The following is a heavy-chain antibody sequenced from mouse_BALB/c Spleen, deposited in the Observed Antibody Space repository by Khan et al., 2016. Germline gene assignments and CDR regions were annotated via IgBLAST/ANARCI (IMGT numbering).Heavy chain of an antibody. D-gene: IGHD1-3*01. Sequence: EVELLESGGGLVQPGGSRKLSCAASGFTFSSFGMHWVRQAPEKGLEWVAYISSGSSTIYYAATVKGRFTISRDNPKNTLFLQMTSLRSEDTAMYYCARDNYRMDYWGQGTSVTVSS. CDR3: ARDNYRMDY. V-gene: IGHV5-17*02. CDR2: ISSGSSTI. CDR1: GFTFSSFG. J-gene: IGHJ4*01.